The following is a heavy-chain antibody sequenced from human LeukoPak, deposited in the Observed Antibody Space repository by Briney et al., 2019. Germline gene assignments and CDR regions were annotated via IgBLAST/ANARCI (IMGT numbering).Heavy chain of an antibody. V-gene: IGHV1-24*01. CDR3: ATTSADIVATNPSPYNWFDP. CDR1: GYTLTELS. Sequence: ASVKVSCKVSGYTLTELSMHWVRQAPGKGLEWMRGFDPEDGETIYAQKFQGRVTMTEDTSTDTAYMELSSLRSEDTAVYYCATTSADIVATNPSPYNWFDPWGQGTLVTVSS. CDR2: FDPEDGET. J-gene: IGHJ5*02. D-gene: IGHD5-12*01.